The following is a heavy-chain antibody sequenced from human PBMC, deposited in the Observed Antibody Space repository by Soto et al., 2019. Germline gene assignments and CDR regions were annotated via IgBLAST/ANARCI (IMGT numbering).Heavy chain of an antibody. CDR2: IFHDGTA. CDR1: GVSISSGNW. V-gene: IGHV4-4*01. J-gene: IGHJ1*01. CDR3: SRFVYDTRRNYTYVEF. Sequence: PEKLPVTWAVSGVSISSGNWWTWVRQSPQRGLEYIGEIFHDGTANYYPSFERRVAISVDTSKNQFSLKLTSVTAADTAIYFCSRFVYDTRRNYTYVEFWGQFTLVSVS. D-gene: IGHD3-3*01.